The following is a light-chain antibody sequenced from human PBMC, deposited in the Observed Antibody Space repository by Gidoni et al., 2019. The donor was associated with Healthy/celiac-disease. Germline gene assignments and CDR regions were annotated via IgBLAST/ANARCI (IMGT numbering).Light chain of an antibody. Sequence: IQLTQSPSSLSASVGDRVTITCRASQGISSYLAWYQQKPGKAPKLLIYAASNLQSGVPSRFSGSGSGTDFTLTISSLQPEDFATYYCQQLNSYPLTFGPGTKVDIK. CDR2: AAS. J-gene: IGKJ3*01. V-gene: IGKV1-9*01. CDR1: QGISSY. CDR3: QQLNSYPLT.